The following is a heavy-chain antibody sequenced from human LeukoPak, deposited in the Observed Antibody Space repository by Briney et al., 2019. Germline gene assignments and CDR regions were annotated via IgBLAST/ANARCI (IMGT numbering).Heavy chain of an antibody. V-gene: IGHV3-30*18. CDR2: ISYDGSNK. CDR1: GFTFSSYG. D-gene: IGHD5-12*01. Sequence: PGRSLRLSCAASGFTFSSYGMHWVRQAPGKGLEWVAVISYDGSNKYYADSVKGRFTISRDNPKNTLYLQMNSLRAEDTAVYYCAKDRGGYDSMSGFDPWGQGTLVTVSS. CDR3: AKDRGGYDSMSGFDP. J-gene: IGHJ5*02.